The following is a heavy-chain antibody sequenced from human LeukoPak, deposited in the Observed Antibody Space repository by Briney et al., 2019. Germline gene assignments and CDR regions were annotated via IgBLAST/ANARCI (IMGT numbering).Heavy chain of an antibody. J-gene: IGHJ4*02. V-gene: IGHV3-30*01. Sequence: GRSLRLSCAASGFTFSSYTMHWVRQAPGKGLEWGAVISKDGSNKSYADSVKGRFTISRDNSKNTLYLQMNSLRAEDTAVYYCARVGDSSGYYTPYFDHWGQGALVTVSS. CDR2: ISKDGSNK. CDR3: ARVGDSSGYYTPYFDH. D-gene: IGHD3-22*01. CDR1: GFTFSSYT.